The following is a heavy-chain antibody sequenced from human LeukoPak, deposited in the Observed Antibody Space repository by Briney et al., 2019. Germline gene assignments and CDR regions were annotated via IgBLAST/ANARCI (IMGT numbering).Heavy chain of an antibody. D-gene: IGHD5-18*01. CDR2: IYYSGST. J-gene: IGHJ4*02. Sequence: PSETLSLTCTVSGGSISSYYWSWIRQPPGKGLEWIGYIYYSGSTNYNPSLKSRVTISVDTSKNQCSLKLSSVTAADTAVYSCARGSGGCSYGFEYCFDYWGQGTLVTVSS. CDR3: ARGSGGCSYGFEYCFDY. CDR1: GGSISSYY. V-gene: IGHV4-59*01.